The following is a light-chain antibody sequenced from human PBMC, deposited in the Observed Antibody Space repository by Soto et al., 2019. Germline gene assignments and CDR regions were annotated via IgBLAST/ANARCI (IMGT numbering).Light chain of an antibody. J-gene: IGKJ5*01. Sequence: EIVMTQSPATLSVSPGERATLSCRASQSVRSNLAWYQQKPGQAPRLLIYGASTMATGIPARFSGSGSGTDFTLAISSLQSEDFAVYYCQQYKNWPSITFGQGTRLEI. CDR2: GAS. CDR1: QSVRSN. CDR3: QQYKNWPSIT. V-gene: IGKV3-15*01.